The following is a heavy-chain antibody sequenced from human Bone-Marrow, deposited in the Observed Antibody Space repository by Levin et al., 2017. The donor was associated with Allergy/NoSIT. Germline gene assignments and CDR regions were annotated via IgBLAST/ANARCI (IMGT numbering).Heavy chain of an antibody. CDR2: IWNDGSNI. Sequence: GESLKISCAASGFTFSSYGFHWVRQAPGKGLEWVALIWNDGSNIYYGDSVKGRFTISRDNSKNTLYLEMNSLSVEDTAVYYCEREAREIAAGGYYYYGMDVWGQGTTVTVSS. J-gene: IGHJ6*02. D-gene: IGHD6-13*01. V-gene: IGHV3-33*01. CDR3: EREAREIAAGGYYYYGMDV. CDR1: GFTFSSYG.